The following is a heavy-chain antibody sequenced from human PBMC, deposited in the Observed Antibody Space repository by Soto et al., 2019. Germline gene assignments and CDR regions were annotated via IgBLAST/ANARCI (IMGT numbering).Heavy chain of an antibody. Sequence: PGGSLRLSCAASGFTFSNYAMSWVRQAPGKGLEWVSAISGSAGSTYYADSVKGRFTISRDNSKNTLYLQLNSLRAEDTAVYSCAKDRSMVRGVIPSYYDLDVWGQGTTVTVSS. D-gene: IGHD3-10*01. V-gene: IGHV3-23*01. CDR1: GFTFSNYA. CDR3: AKDRSMVRGVIPSYYDLDV. J-gene: IGHJ6*02. CDR2: ISGSAGST.